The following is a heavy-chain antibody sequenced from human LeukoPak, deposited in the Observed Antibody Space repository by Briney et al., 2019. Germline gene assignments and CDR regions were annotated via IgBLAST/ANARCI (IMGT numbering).Heavy chain of an antibody. CDR1: GDSVSSNSAA. J-gene: IGHJ4*02. CDR3: ARADHGDYVTPYYFDY. CDR2: TYYRSKWYN. D-gene: IGHD4-17*01. V-gene: IGHV6-1*01. Sequence: SQTLTLTCAISGDSVSSNSAAWNWIRQSPSRGLEWLGRTYYRSKWYNDYAVSVKSRITINPDTSKNQFSLQLNSVTPEDTAVYYCARADHGDYVTPYYFDYWGQGTLVTISS.